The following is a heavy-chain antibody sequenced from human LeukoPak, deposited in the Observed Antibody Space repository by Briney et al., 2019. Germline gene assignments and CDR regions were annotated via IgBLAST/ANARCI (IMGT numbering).Heavy chain of an antibody. V-gene: IGHV4-4*02. Sequence: SGTLSLTCAVSGGSISSSNWWSWVRQPPGKGLEWIGEIYHSGSTNYNPSLKSRVTISVDKSKNQFSLKPSSVTAADTAVYYCAVTPGGATGGSFDYWGQGTLVTVSS. D-gene: IGHD1-26*01. CDR2: IYHSGST. CDR1: GGSISSSNW. CDR3: AVTPGGATGGSFDY. J-gene: IGHJ4*02.